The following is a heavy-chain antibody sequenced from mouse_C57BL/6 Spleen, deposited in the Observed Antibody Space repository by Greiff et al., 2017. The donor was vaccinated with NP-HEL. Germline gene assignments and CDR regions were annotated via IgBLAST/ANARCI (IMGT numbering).Heavy chain of an antibody. D-gene: IGHD2-1*01. J-gene: IGHJ4*01. V-gene: IGHV10-3*01. CDR3: VGGVTTLYYYAMDY. CDR2: IRSKSSNYAT. Sequence: EVQLVESGGGLVQPKGSLKLSCAASGFTFNTYAMHWVRQAPGKGLEWVARIRSKSSNYATYYADSVKDRFTISRDDSQSMLYLQMNNLQTEDTAMYYCVGGVTTLYYYAMDYWGQGTSVTVSS. CDR1: GFTFNTYA.